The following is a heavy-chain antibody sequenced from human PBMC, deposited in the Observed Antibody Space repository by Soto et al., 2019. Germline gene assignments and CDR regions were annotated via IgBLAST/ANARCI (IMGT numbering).Heavy chain of an antibody. V-gene: IGHV3-30*18. D-gene: IGHD7-27*01. CDR3: AKDLGHGGRGAFDI. CDR1: GFTFSSYG. Sequence: QVQLVESGGGGVQPGRSLRLSCAASGFTFSSYGMHWVRQAPGKGLEWVAVISYDGSNKYYADSVKGRFTISRDNSKNTLYLQMNSLRAEDTAVYYCAKDLGHGGRGAFDIWGQGTMVTVSS. J-gene: IGHJ3*02. CDR2: ISYDGSNK.